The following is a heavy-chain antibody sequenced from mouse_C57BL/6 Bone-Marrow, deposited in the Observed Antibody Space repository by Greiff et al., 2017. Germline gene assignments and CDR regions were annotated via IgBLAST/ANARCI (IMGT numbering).Heavy chain of an antibody. CDR3: ARYGGNYYWYFDV. CDR1: GFTFSSYA. Sequence: EVKLMESGGGLVKPGGSLKLSCAASGFTFSSYAMSWVRQTPEKRLEWVATISDGGSYTYYPDNVKGRITISRDNAKNNLYLQMSHLKSEDTAMYYCARYGGNYYWYFDVWGTGTTVTVSS. V-gene: IGHV5-4*03. CDR2: ISDGGSYT. D-gene: IGHD1-1*02. J-gene: IGHJ1*03.